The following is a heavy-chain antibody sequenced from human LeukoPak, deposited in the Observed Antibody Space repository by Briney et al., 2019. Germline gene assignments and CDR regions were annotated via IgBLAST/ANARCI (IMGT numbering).Heavy chain of an antibody. CDR1: GGSFSGYY. D-gene: IGHD3-10*01. CDR2: INHSGRT. V-gene: IGHV4-34*01. Sequence: SETLSLTCVVYGGSFSGYYWSWIRQPPGKGLEWIGEINHSGRTNYNTSLKSRVTIAEDTSKNQFTLKLSSVTAAKTVVYYCARGRTTMVRGVLRALVDYWGQGTLVTVSS. J-gene: IGHJ4*01. CDR3: ARGRTTMVRGVLRALVDY.